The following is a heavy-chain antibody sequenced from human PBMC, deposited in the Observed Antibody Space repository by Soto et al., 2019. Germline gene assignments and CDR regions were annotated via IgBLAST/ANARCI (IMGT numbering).Heavy chain of an antibody. CDR1: GGSISSGGYY. CDR2: IYYSGST. J-gene: IGHJ6*03. Sequence: PSETLSLTCTVSGGSISSGGYYWSWIRQHPGKGLEWIGYIYYSGSTYYNPSLKSRVTISVDTSKNQFSLKLSSVTAADTAVYYCARVWVVPAANYYYYYMDVWGKGTTVTVSS. D-gene: IGHD2-2*01. V-gene: IGHV4-31*03. CDR3: ARVWVVPAANYYYYYMDV.